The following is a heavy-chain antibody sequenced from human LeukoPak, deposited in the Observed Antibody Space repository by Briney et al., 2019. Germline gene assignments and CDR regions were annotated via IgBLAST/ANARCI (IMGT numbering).Heavy chain of an antibody. CDR1: GYTFTSYG. J-gene: IGHJ6*03. Sequence: ASVKVSCKASGYTFTSYGITWVRQAPGQGLDWMGWISAYNGNTNYAQKLQGRVTMTTDTSTSTAYMELRSLRSDDTAVYYCARDSVVVPAAAYYYYMDVWGKGTTVTVSS. D-gene: IGHD2-2*01. CDR2: ISAYNGNT. CDR3: ARDSVVVPAAAYYYYMDV. V-gene: IGHV1-18*01.